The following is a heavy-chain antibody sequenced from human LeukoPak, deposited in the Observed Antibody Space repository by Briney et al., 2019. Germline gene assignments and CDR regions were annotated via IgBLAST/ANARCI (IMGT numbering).Heavy chain of an antibody. Sequence: PSETLSLTCTVSGGSINTYYWGWIRQTPGKGLEWIGYIYSRGSTNYNPSLKSRVTISADTSKNQFSLKLTSVTAADTAVYYCARGFDDYDVLLGYEYWGQGILVTVSS. CDR3: ARGFDDYDVLLGYEY. D-gene: IGHD3-9*01. J-gene: IGHJ4*02. CDR2: IYSRGST. CDR1: GGSINTYY. V-gene: IGHV4-59*01.